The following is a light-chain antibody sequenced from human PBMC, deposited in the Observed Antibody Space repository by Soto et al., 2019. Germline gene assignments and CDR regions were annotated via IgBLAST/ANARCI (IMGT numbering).Light chain of an antibody. Sequence: QAVLTQPPSVSGAPGQRVTISCTGGSSNIGSSYDVHWYQQIPGTAPKLLIYGDNNRPSGVPDRFSGSKSGTSASLAITGLQAEDEADYYCSSFTSSITLVFGGGTKLTVL. V-gene: IGLV1-40*01. CDR2: GDN. CDR1: SSNIGSSYD. CDR3: SSFTSSITLV. J-gene: IGLJ2*01.